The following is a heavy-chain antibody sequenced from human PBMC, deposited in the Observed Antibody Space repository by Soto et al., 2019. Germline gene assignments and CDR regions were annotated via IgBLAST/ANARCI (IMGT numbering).Heavy chain of an antibody. D-gene: IGHD1-26*01. Sequence: GASVKVSCKASGGTFSSYAISWVRQAPGQGLEWMGGIIPIFGTANCAQKFQGRVTITADESTSTAYMELSSRRSEDTAVYYCALLGGGSYYGGGAFDIWGQGTMVTVSS. CDR2: IIPIFGTA. CDR1: GGTFSSYA. J-gene: IGHJ3*02. V-gene: IGHV1-69*13. CDR3: ALLGGGSYYGGGAFDI.